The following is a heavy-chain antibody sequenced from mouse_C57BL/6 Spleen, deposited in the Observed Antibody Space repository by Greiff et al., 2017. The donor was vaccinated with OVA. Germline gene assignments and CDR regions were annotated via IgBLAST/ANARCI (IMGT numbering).Heavy chain of an antibody. V-gene: IGHV5-4*01. CDR2: ISDGGSYT. J-gene: IGHJ3*01. Sequence: EVLLVESGGGLVKPGASLKLSCAASGFTFSSYAMSWVRQTPEKRLEWVATISDGGSYTDYPDNVKGRITISRDNATNNLYLQMSHLKSEDTAMYCCAREVDYWGQGTLVTVSA. CDR3: AREVDY. CDR1: GFTFSSYA.